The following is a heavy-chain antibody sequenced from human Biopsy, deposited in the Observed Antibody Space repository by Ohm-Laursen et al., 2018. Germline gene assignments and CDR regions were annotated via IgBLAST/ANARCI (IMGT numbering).Heavy chain of an antibody. V-gene: IGHV3-74*01. J-gene: IGHJ4*02. CDR3: ARGGFFAYSTFDY. CDR2: IKRDGTTT. D-gene: IGHD4-11*01. CDR1: GFTFSNYY. Sequence: SLRLSCAASGFTFSNYYMHWVRQAPEKGLPWVSRIKRDGTTTDYAESVKGRFTISRDNAKNTLYLQMNSLRAEDTAVYYCARGGFFAYSTFDYWGQGALVTVSS.